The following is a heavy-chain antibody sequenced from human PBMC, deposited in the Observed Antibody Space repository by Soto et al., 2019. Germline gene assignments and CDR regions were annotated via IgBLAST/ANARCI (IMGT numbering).Heavy chain of an antibody. Sequence: GGSLRLSCAASGFTFSSKYMSWVRQAPGKGLEWVSIIESSGDTYYIDSVRGRFAISRDNSKNTVYLQMNSLRAEDTAVYHCAKHRHCSANTCPTGHWFEPWGEGTLVTVSS. CDR1: GFTFSSKY. J-gene: IGHJ5*02. D-gene: IGHD2-15*01. CDR2: IESSGDT. V-gene: IGHV3-66*04. CDR3: AKHRHCSANTCPTGHWFEP.